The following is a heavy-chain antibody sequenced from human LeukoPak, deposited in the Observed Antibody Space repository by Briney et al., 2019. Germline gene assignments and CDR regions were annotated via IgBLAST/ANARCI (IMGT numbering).Heavy chain of an antibody. CDR1: GFSFNTHA. D-gene: IGHD3-22*01. CDR3: AKGGDFDSSSYYSH. V-gene: IGHV3-23*01. Sequence: PGGSLRLSCATSGFSFNTHAMTWVRQAPGKGPEWVSSISGSDQSTYYADSMKGRFTISRDNSKKTLYLQMSSLRAEDSAVYYCAKGGDFDSSSYYSHWGQGMLVTVSS. J-gene: IGHJ4*02. CDR2: ISGSDQST.